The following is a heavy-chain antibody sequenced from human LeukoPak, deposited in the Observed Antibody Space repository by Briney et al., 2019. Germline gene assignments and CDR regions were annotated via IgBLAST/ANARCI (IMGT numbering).Heavy chain of an antibody. CDR3: ARQQLVPYNWFDP. D-gene: IGHD6-13*01. CDR2: IYTSGST. CDR1: GGSISSGSYY. Sequence: SQTLSLTCTVSGGSISSGSYYWSWIRQPAGKGLEWIGRIYTSGSTNYNPSLKSRVTISVDTSKNQFSLKLSSVTAADTAVYYCARQQLVPYNWFDPWDQGTLVTVSS. J-gene: IGHJ5*02. V-gene: IGHV4-61*02.